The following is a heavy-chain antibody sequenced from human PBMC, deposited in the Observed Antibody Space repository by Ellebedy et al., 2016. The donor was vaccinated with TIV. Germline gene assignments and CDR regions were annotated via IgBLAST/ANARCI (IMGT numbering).Heavy chain of an antibody. Sequence: GESLKISCAAAGFTFSSHWMHWVRQDPGKGLVWVSRINSDGSSTSYADSVKGRFTISRDNAKNTLYLQMNSLRAEDTAVYYCAKPPEHWLIHTGLESWGQGTLVTVAS. CDR2: INSDGSST. CDR1: GFTFSSHW. V-gene: IGHV3-74*01. CDR3: AKPPEHWLIHTGLES. J-gene: IGHJ4*02. D-gene: IGHD6-19*01.